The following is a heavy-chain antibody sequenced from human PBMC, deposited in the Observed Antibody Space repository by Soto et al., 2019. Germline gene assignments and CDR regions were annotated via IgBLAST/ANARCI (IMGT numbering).Heavy chain of an antibody. CDR2: ISGSGGST. CDR3: ARGGLYLDAFDI. Sequence: GGSLRLSCAASGFTFSSYAMSWVRQAPGKGLEWVSAISGSGGSTYYADSVKDRFTISRDNSKNTLYLQMNSLRAEDTAVYHCARGGLYLDAFDIWGQGTMVTVSS. J-gene: IGHJ3*02. D-gene: IGHD2-8*01. V-gene: IGHV3-23*01. CDR1: GFTFSSYA.